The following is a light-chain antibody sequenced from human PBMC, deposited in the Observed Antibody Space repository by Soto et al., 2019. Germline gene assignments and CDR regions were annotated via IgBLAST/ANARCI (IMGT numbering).Light chain of an antibody. CDR1: SSNIGAGYD. CDR3: QSYASSLSVV. J-gene: IGLJ2*01. V-gene: IGLV1-40*01. Sequence: QSVLTQPPSVSGAPGQRVTISCTGSSSNIGAGYDVHWYQQLPGTAPKLLIYGNSNRPSGVPDRFSGSKSGTSASLAIPGLQAEDEADYYCQSYASSLSVVFGGGTKVTVL. CDR2: GNS.